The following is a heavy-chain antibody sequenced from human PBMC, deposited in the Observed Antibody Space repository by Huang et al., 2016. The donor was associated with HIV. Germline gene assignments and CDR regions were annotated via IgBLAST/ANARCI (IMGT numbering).Heavy chain of an antibody. CDR1: GNPFTSFH. CDR2: SIAGGGST. J-gene: IGHJ3*02. V-gene: IGHV1-46*03. CDR3: ARVQPPHGRNPLDI. Sequence: QVHLVQSGAEVREPGASVKVSCRPSGNPFTSFHVHWVRQAPGQGLEWMCKSIAGGGSTTYAAKFQGRISMTRARSTGTIFLELRSLRSEDTAMYYCARVQPPHGRNPLDIWGQGTLITVSS.